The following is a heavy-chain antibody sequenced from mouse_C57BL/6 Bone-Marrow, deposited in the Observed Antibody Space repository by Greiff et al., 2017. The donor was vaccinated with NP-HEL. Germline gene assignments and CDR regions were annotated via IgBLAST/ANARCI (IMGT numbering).Heavy chain of an antibody. Sequence: EVQLQQSGAELVRPGASVKLSCTASGFNIKDDYMHWVKQRPEQGLEWIGWIDPENGDTEYASKFQGKATITVDTSSNTAYLQLSSLTSEDTAVYYCRGISYGDWGQGTSVTVSS. CDR2: IDPENGDT. CDR1: GFNIKDDY. D-gene: IGHD1-1*01. V-gene: IGHV14-4*01. CDR3: RGISYGD. J-gene: IGHJ4*01.